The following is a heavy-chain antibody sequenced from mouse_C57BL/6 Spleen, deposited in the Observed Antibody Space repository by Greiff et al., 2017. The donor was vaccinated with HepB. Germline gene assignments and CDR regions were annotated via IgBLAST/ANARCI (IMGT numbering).Heavy chain of an antibody. V-gene: IGHV1-53*01. Sequence: QVQLQQSGTELVKPGASVKLSCKASGYTFTSYWMHWVKQRPGQGLEWIGNINPSNGGTNYNEKFKSKATLTVDKSSSTAYMQLSSLTSEDSAVYYCAIYYGYDDGLPEFAYWGQGTLVTVSA. CDR1: GYTFTSYW. J-gene: IGHJ3*01. CDR3: AIYYGYDDGLPEFAY. CDR2: INPSNGGT. D-gene: IGHD2-2*01.